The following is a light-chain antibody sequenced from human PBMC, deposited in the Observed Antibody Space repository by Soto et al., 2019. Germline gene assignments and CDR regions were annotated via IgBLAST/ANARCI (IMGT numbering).Light chain of an antibody. CDR3: CSYAGSYTGV. CDR2: DVS. CDR1: SSDVGGYDY. Sequence: QSVLTQPRSVSGSPGQSVTISCTGTSSDVGGYDYVSWYQQHPGKAPKFMIYDVSKRPSGVPDRFSGSKSGNTASLTISGLQVDDEADYYCCSYAGSYTGVFGGGTKLTVL. V-gene: IGLV2-11*01. J-gene: IGLJ3*02.